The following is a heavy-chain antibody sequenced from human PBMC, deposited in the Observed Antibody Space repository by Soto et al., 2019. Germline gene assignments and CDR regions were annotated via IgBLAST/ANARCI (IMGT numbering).Heavy chain of an antibody. D-gene: IGHD6-13*01. V-gene: IGHV3-23*01. CDR2: ISGSGGST. CDR1: GFTFSSYA. J-gene: IGHJ4*02. Sequence: EVQLLESGGGLVQPGGSLRLSCAASGFTFSSYAMSWVRQAPGKGLEWVSGISGSGGSTYYADSVKGRSTIPRDNPRNILYVKINSLSAEDTAVYYGAKGGSSWYGFDYWGQGTLVAVSS. CDR3: AKGGSSWYGFDY.